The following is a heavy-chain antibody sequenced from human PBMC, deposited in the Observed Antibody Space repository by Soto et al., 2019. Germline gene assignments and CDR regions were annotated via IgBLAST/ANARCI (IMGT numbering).Heavy chain of an antibody. CDR3: ARDIITTGTGAGGMDV. V-gene: IGHV1-69*13. J-gene: IGHJ6*02. CDR2: IIPIFGTA. CDR1: GGTYSSYA. D-gene: IGHD1-1*01. Sequence: SVKVSCKASGGTYSSYAISWVRQAPGQGLEWMGGIIPIFGTANYAKKFQGRLTITADESTSTAYMELSSLRAEDTAVYYCARDIITTGTGAGGMDVWSQGTTVTVSS.